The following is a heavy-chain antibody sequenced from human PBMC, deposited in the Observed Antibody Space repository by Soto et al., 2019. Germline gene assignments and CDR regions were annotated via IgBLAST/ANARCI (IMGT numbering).Heavy chain of an antibody. CDR1: GGSISSSSHY. Sequence: SETLSLTCSVSGGSISSSSHYWGWIRQPPGKGLGWIGSINYSGNTYYNPSLKSRVTISVDTSKNQFSLKLRSVTAADTALYYCARPTSYYDFLTGYHYDAFDIWGQGTMVTVSS. J-gene: IGHJ3*02. CDR3: ARPTSYYDFLTGYHYDAFDI. V-gene: IGHV4-39*01. CDR2: INYSGNT. D-gene: IGHD3-9*01.